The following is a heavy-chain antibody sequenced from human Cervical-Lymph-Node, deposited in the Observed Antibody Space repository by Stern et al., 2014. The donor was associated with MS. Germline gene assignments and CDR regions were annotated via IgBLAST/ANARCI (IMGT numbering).Heavy chain of an antibody. Sequence: EVQLVESGGGLVKPGGSLRLSCAASGFTFSSYSMNWVRQAPGKGLEWVASISSGGSYIYYADSLKGRCTISRDNAKNSLYLQTNSLRAEDTAVYYCARGRGGNYRYYFDYWGQGTLVTVSS. CDR3: ARGRGGNYRYYFDY. V-gene: IGHV3-21*01. J-gene: IGHJ4*02. CDR2: ISSGGSYI. D-gene: IGHD4-23*01. CDR1: GFTFSSYS.